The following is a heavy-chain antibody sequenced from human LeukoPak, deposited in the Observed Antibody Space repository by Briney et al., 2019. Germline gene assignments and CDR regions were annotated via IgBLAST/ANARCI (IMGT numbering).Heavy chain of an antibody. Sequence: PGGSLRLSCAASAFTFSTYWMNWYRQAPGKGLEWVGNINQDASEINYVDSVRGRFTISRDNAKNSLHLQMNSLRAEDTAVYYCATDRVNSDWQKRFDSWGQGTLVTVSS. CDR3: ATDRVNSDWQKRFDS. CDR2: INQDASEI. D-gene: IGHD2-21*02. CDR1: AFTFSTYW. J-gene: IGHJ4*02. V-gene: IGHV3-7*01.